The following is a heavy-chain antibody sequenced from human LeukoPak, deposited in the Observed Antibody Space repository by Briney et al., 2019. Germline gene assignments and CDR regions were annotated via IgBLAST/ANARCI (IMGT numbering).Heavy chain of an antibody. D-gene: IGHD6-13*01. J-gene: IGHJ4*02. Sequence: PGGSLSPSCTASGFPFYSYWMTWVRQTPGKGLEWVANIRHDGSTKYYVDSVKGRFTISRDNAMNSLYLQMDSLRVEDTAIYYCARSVPYGTTWYGRSDCWGQGTQVTVSS. CDR1: GFPFYSYW. CDR3: ARSVPYGTTWYGRSDC. CDR2: IRHDGSTK. V-gene: IGHV3-7*03.